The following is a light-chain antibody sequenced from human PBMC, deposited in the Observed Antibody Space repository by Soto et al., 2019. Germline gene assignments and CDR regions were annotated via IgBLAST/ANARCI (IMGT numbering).Light chain of an antibody. CDR2: KAS. CDR1: QSISSW. Sequence: DIQMTQSPSTLSASVGDRVTITCRASQSISSWLAWYQQKPGKAPKLLIYKASSLESGVPSRFSGSGSGTEFTLTISGLQPDDFATYYCQQYNSYLYTFGQGTKVDIK. V-gene: IGKV1-5*03. J-gene: IGKJ2*01. CDR3: QQYNSYLYT.